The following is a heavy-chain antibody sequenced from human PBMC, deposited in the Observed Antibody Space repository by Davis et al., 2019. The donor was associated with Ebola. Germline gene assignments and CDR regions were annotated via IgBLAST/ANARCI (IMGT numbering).Heavy chain of an antibody. CDR3: ARETAVAGWGFDC. CDR1: GGTFSSYG. Sequence: ASVKVSCKASGGTFSSYGISWVRQAPGQGLEWMGWISAYNGNTNYAQKFQGRVTMTRDTSTSTVYMELSSLRSEDTAVYYCARETAVAGWGFDCWGQGTLVTVSS. V-gene: IGHV1-18*01. J-gene: IGHJ4*02. CDR2: ISAYNGNT. D-gene: IGHD6-19*01.